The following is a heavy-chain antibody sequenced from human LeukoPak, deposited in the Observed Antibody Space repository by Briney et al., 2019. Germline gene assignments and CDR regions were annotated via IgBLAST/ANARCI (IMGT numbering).Heavy chain of an antibody. J-gene: IGHJ4*02. CDR2: IRYDGSNK. V-gene: IGHV3-30*02. D-gene: IGHD3-22*01. CDR3: AKAGQYYYDSSGYSSPDY. Sequence: GGSLRLSCAASGFTFSSYGMHWVRQAPGKGLEWVAFIRYDGSNKYYADSVKGRFTVSRDNSKNTLSLQMHSLRAEDTAVYYCAKAGQYYYDSSGYSSPDYWGQGTLVTVSS. CDR1: GFTFSSYG.